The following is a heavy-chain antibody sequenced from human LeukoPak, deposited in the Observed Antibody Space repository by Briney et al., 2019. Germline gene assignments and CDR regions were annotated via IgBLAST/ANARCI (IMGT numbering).Heavy chain of an antibody. D-gene: IGHD2-8*01. J-gene: IGHJ6*04. CDR3: ANLPGKGMPNVLDV. CDR1: GFRFSSYA. CDR2: ISSGGVSS. Sequence: GSLRLSCAASGFRFSSYAMNWVRPAPGRGLEWVSAISSGGVSSYYADSVKGRFTIPRDNSKNTQYLQMDSLRAEDSSIYYCANLPGKGMPNVLDVWGKGTTVTVSS. V-gene: IGHV3-23*01.